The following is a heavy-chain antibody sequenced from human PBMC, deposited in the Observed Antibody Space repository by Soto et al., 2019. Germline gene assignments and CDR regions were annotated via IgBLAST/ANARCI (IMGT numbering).Heavy chain of an antibody. CDR3: AAGGGLPRYY. J-gene: IGHJ4*02. Sequence: PSVTLSLTCAVSGGSISSGGYSLSWIRQPPGKGLEWIGYIYHSGSTYYNPSLKSRVTISVDRSKNQFSLKLSSVTAADTAVYYCAAGGGLPRYYWGQGTLVTVSS. CDR1: GGSISSGGYS. CDR2: IYHSGST. D-gene: IGHD5-12*01. V-gene: IGHV4-30-2*01.